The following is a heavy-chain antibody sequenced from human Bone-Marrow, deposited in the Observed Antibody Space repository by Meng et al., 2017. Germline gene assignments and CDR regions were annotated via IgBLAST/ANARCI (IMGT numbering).Heavy chain of an antibody. CDR1: GGSFSGYY. Sequence: SETLSLTCAVYGGSFSGYYWSWIRQPPGKGLEWIGEINHSGSTNYNPSLKSRVTISVDTSKNQFSLKLSSVTAADTAVYYCARFRITMVRGVNPKGYFDYWGQGRLVTVSS. CDR3: ARFRITMVRGVNPKGYFDY. D-gene: IGHD3-10*01. CDR2: INHSGST. J-gene: IGHJ4*02. V-gene: IGHV4-34*01.